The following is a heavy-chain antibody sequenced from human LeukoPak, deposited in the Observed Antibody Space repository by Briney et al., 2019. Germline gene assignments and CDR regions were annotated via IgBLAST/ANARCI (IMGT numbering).Heavy chain of an antibody. CDR3: ARDSPLYCGGDCYSDY. CDR2: ISYDGSNK. CDR1: GFTFSSYG. V-gene: IGHV3-30*03. J-gene: IGHJ4*02. Sequence: PGGSLRLSCAASGFTFSSYGMHWVRQAPGKGLEWVAVISYDGSNKYYADSVKGRFTISRDNSKNTLYLQMNSLRAEDTAVYYCARDSPLYCGGDCYSDYWGQGTLVTVSS. D-gene: IGHD2-21*02.